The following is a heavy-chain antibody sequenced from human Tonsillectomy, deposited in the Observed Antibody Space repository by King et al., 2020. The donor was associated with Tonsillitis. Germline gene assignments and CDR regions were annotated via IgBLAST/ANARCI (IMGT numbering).Heavy chain of an antibody. D-gene: IGHD5-24*01. Sequence: VQLVQSGAEVKKPGSSVKVSCKASGGTFSTYSINWVRQAPGQGLEWMGGIIPIYGKTYFAQEFQGRVTITADESTRTAYMEVSSLRSEDTAVYYCASDRRDGYNSDWYFDLWGRGTLVTVSS. J-gene: IGHJ2*01. CDR1: GGTFSTYS. CDR2: IIPIYGKT. CDR3: ASDRRDGYNSDWYFDL. V-gene: IGHV1-69*01.